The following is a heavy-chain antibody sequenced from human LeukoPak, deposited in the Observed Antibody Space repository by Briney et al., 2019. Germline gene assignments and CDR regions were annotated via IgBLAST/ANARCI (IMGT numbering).Heavy chain of an antibody. D-gene: IGHD3-9*01. CDR2: INHSGST. CDR3: ARLKGSYDILTGYGGYGMDV. J-gene: IGHJ6*04. V-gene: IGHV4-34*01. CDR1: GGSFSGYY. Sequence: SETPSLTCAVYGGSFSGYYWSWIRQPPGKGLEWIGEINHSGSTNYNPSLKSRVTISVDTSKNQFSLKLSSVTAADTAVYYCARLKGSYDILTGYGGYGMDVWGKGTTVTVSS.